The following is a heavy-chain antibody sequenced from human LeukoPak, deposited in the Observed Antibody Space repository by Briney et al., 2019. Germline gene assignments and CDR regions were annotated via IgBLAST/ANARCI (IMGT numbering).Heavy chain of an antibody. CDR3: AKGSGAVAGLSPFDY. J-gene: IGHJ4*02. V-gene: IGHV3-23*01. CDR2: ISGSGGST. Sequence: GVSLRLSCAASGFTFSSYAMSWVRQAPGKGLEWVSAISGSGGSTYYADSVKGRFTISRDNSKNTLYLQMNSLRAEDTAVYYCAKGSGAVAGLSPFDYWGQGTLVTVSS. CDR1: GFTFSSYA. D-gene: IGHD6-19*01.